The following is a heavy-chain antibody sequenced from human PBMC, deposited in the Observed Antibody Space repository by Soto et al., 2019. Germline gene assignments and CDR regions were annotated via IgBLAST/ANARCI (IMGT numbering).Heavy chain of an antibody. CDR2: ISGSGDST. J-gene: IGHJ4*02. D-gene: IGHD3-3*01. Sequence: GGSLRLSCAASGFTFSSYGMNWVRQAPGKGLEWVSAISGSGDSTYYADTVKGRFTISRDNSKNTLYLQMNSLRAEDTAVYYCAQDLAPRDDFWSGYYPFDYWGQGTLVTVSS. CDR1: GFTFSSYG. CDR3: AQDLAPRDDFWSGYYPFDY. V-gene: IGHV3-23*01.